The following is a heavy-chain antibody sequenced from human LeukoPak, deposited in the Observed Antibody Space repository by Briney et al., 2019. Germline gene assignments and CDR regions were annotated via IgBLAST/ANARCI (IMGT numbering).Heavy chain of an antibody. CDR1: GGSISSSNW. CDR2: IYHSGST. Sequence: SETLSLTCAVSGGSISSSNWWSWVRQPPGKGLEWIGEIYHSGSTNYNPSLKSRVTMSVDTSKSQASLRLTSVTAADTAVYYCGGQSDYYYRMDVWGQGTTVTVSS. J-gene: IGHJ6*02. CDR3: GGQSDYYYRMDV. V-gene: IGHV4-4*02.